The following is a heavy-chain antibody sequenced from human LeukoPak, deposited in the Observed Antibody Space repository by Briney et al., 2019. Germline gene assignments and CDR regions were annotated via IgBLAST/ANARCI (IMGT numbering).Heavy chain of an antibody. V-gene: IGHV3-7*01. CDR3: ARDSDSSGYYYGTGFDY. Sequence: GGSLRLSCAASGFTFSSYWMSWVRQAPGKGLEWVANIKQDGSEKYYVDSVKGRFTISRDNAKNSLYLQMNSLRAGDTAVYYCARDSDSSGYYYGTGFDYWGQGTLATVSS. D-gene: IGHD3-22*01. CDR2: IKQDGSEK. J-gene: IGHJ4*02. CDR1: GFTFSSYW.